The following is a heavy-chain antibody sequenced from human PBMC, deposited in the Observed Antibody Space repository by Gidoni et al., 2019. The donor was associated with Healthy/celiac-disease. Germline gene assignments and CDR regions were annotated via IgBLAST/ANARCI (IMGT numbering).Heavy chain of an antibody. Sequence: EVQLVETGGGLIQPGGSLRFSCAASGFTVSSNYMSWVRQDPGKGLEWVSVIYSGGSTYYADSVKGRFTISRDNSKNTLYLQMNSLRAEDTAVYYCARVGSGRIMDVWGQGTTVTVSS. D-gene: IGHD3-10*01. V-gene: IGHV3-53*02. J-gene: IGHJ6*02. CDR2: IYSGGST. CDR3: ARVGSGRIMDV. CDR1: GFTVSSNY.